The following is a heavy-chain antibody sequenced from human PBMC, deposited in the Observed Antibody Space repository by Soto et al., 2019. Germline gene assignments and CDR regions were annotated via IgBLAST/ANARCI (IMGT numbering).Heavy chain of an antibody. D-gene: IGHD6-13*01. Sequence: GSLRLSCAGSGFILRSYGIHWVRQAPGKGLEWVAFISNDGTKVYYADSVKGRFIVSRDTAKNSLYLQMNSLRVEDTPIYYCARSVVSSTRFDPWGQGTLVTVSS. CDR1: GFILRSYG. J-gene: IGHJ5*02. V-gene: IGHV3-30*03. CDR3: ARSVVSSTRFDP. CDR2: ISNDGTKV.